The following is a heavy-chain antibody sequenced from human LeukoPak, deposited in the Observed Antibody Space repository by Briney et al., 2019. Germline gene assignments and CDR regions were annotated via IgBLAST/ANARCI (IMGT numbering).Heavy chain of an antibody. V-gene: IGHV1-2*02. J-gene: IGHJ3*02. CDR1: GYTFTGYY. CDR3: ATGWDSSGYYYVRGACDI. D-gene: IGHD3-22*01. Sequence: ASVKVSCKASGYTFTGYYMHWVRQAPGQGLEWMGWINPNSGGTNYAQKFQGRVTMTRDTSISTAYMELSTLRSDDTAVYYCATGWDSSGYYYVRGACDIWGQGTMVTVSS. CDR2: INPNSGGT.